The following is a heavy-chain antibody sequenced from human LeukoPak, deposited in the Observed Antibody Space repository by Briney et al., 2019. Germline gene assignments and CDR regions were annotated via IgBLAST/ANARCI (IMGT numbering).Heavy chain of an antibody. V-gene: IGHV3-7*01. CDR3: ARGTVVPAAILFSDIHGYDY. J-gene: IGHJ4*02. Sequence: GGSLRLSCAASGFTFSSYWMSWVRQAPGKGLEWVANIKQDGSEKYYVDSVKGRFTISRDNAKNSLYLQMNSLRAEDTAVYYCARGTVVPAAILFSDIHGYDYWGQGTLVTVSS. CDR2: IKQDGSEK. CDR1: GFTFSSYW. D-gene: IGHD2-2*01.